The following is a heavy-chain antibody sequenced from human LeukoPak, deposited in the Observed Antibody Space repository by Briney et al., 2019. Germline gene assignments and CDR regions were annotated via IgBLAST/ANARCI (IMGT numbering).Heavy chain of an antibody. Sequence: SETLSLTCTVSGGSISSYYWSWIRQPPGKGLEWIGYIYYSGSTNYNPSLKSRVTISVDTSKNQFSLKLSSVTAADTAVYYCARAANYDFWSGYYHFDYWGQGTLVTVSP. CDR1: GGSISSYY. V-gene: IGHV4-59*01. CDR2: IYYSGST. D-gene: IGHD3-3*01. J-gene: IGHJ4*02. CDR3: ARAANYDFWSGYYHFDY.